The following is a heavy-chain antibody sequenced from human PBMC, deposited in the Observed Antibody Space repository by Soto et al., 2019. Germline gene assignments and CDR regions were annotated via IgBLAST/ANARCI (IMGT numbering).Heavy chain of an antibody. V-gene: IGHV1-46*04. D-gene: IGHD4-17*01. Sequence: GASVKVSCKASGYNFTSYYMHWVRQAPGQGLEWMGIINPSGGSTSYAQKLQGRVTMTRDTSTSTVYMELSSLRSEDTAVYYCARHFRGTVTNYYFDYWGQGTLVPVSS. CDR2: INPSGGST. CDR3: ARHFRGTVTNYYFDY. CDR1: GYNFTSYY. J-gene: IGHJ4*02.